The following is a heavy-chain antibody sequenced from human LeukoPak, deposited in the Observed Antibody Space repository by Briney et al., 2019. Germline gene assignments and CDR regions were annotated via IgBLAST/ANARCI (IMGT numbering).Heavy chain of an antibody. CDR1: GFTFSNAW. J-gene: IGHJ3*02. CDR3: TPHVDTAYRRAFDI. CDR2: IKSKTDGGTT. D-gene: IGHD5-18*01. Sequence: PGGSLRLSCAASGFTFSNAWMNWVRQAPGKGPEWVGRIKSKTDGGTTDYAAPVKGRFTISRDDSKNTLYLQMNSLKTEDTAVYYCTPHVDTAYRRAFDIWGQGTMVTVSS. V-gene: IGHV3-15*07.